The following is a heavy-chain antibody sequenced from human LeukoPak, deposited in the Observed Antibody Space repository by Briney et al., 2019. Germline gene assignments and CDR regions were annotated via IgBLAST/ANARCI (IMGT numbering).Heavy chain of an antibody. Sequence: PSEILSLTCTVSGGSISSYYWSWIRQPPGKGLEWIGYIYYSGSTNYNPSLKSRVTISVDTSKNQFSLKLSSVTAADTAVYYCASEGGGYYSSNKPYYFDYWGQGTLVTVSS. CDR1: GGSISSYY. V-gene: IGHV4-59*01. CDR2: IYYSGST. J-gene: IGHJ4*02. D-gene: IGHD3-3*01. CDR3: ASEGGGYYSSNKPYYFDY.